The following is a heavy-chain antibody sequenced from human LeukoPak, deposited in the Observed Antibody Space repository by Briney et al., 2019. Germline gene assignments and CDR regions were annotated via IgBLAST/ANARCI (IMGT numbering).Heavy chain of an antibody. CDR3: GMSGDRVPLQDDVFDV. Sequence: GESLKISCKVSGYSFTSYCIGWVRQIPGKGLEWMGIIYPGDSGPTYSPSFQGQVTISVDKSINTAYLQWSSLQASDTAMYYCGMSGDRVPLQDDVFDVWGQGTMVTVSS. CDR1: GYSFTSYC. D-gene: IGHD1-26*01. J-gene: IGHJ3*01. CDR2: IYPGDSGP. V-gene: IGHV5-51*01.